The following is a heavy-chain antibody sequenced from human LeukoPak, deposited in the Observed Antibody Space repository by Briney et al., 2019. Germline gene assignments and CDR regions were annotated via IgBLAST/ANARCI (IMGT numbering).Heavy chain of an antibody. V-gene: IGHV3-23*01. J-gene: IGHJ4*02. D-gene: IGHD3-10*01. CDR1: GFTFSSYA. CDR2: ISGSGGST. CDR3: AKGDMIRGVIINLDY. Sequence: GGSLRLSCAASGFTFSSYAMSWVRQAPGKGPEWVSAISGSGGSTYYADSVKGRFTISRDNSKNTLYLQMNSLRAEDTAAYYCAKGDMIRGVIINLDYWGQGTLVTVSS.